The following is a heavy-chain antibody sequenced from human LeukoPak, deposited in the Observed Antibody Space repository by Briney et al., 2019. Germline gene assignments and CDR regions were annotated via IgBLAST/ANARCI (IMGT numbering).Heavy chain of an antibody. Sequence: SETLSLTCTVSGGSISSYYWSWIRQPPGKGLEWIGYIYYSGSTNYNPSLKSRVTISVDTSKNQFSLKLSSVTAADTAVYYCASYPGDGYFDLWGRGTLVTVSS. V-gene: IGHV4-59*01. CDR3: ASYPGDGYFDL. CDR2: IYYSGST. D-gene: IGHD5-24*01. CDR1: GGSISSYY. J-gene: IGHJ2*01.